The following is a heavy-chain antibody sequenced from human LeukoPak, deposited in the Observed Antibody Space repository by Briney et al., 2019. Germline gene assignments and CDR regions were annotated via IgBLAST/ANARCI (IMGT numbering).Heavy chain of an antibody. CDR3: ARGRYCSSTSCSLSNYNDC. D-gene: IGHD2-2*01. V-gene: IGHV1-69*13. CDR1: GGTFSSYA. CDR2: IIPIFGTA. Sequence: ASVKVSCKAPGGTFSSYAISWVRQAPGQGLEWMGGIIPIFGTANYAQKFQGRVTITADESTSTAYMELSSLRSEDTAVYYCARGRYCSSTSCSLSNYNDCWGQGTLVTVSS. J-gene: IGHJ4*02.